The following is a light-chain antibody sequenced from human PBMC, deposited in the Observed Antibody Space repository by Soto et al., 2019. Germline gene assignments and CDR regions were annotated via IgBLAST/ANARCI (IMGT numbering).Light chain of an antibody. CDR1: QSVSSSY. J-gene: IGKJ1*01. Sequence: EIVLTQSPGTLSLSPGERATLSCRASQSVSSSYLAWYQQKPGQAPRLLSYRASSRANGIPDRFSGSRCGTDFTLTISRLEPEGFAVYYCQQDGSSPTFGQGTKVDI. V-gene: IGKV3-20*01. CDR2: RAS. CDR3: QQDGSSPT.